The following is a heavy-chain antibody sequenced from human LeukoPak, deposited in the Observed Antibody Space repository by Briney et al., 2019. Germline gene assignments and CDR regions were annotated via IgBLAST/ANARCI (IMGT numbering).Heavy chain of an antibody. Sequence: SETLSLTCTVSGGSISSYYWSWIRQPAGKGLEWIGRIYTSGSTNYNPSLKSRVTMSVDTSKNQFSLKLSSVTAADTAVYYCARAMGSGSFQTYYYYMDVWGKGTTVTISS. CDR3: ARAMGSGSFQTYYYYMDV. V-gene: IGHV4-4*07. D-gene: IGHD3-10*01. J-gene: IGHJ6*03. CDR2: IYTSGST. CDR1: GGSISSYY.